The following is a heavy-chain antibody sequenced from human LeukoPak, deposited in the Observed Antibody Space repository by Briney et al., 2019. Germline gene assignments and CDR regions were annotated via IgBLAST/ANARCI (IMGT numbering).Heavy chain of an antibody. CDR3: ARALYRQHIVVVNAKNYWYFDL. V-gene: IGHV3-48*01. D-gene: IGHD2-21*01. CDR1: GFTFSSYS. CDR2: ISSSSTI. Sequence: GGSLRLSCAASGFTFSSYSMNWVRQARGKGLEWVSYISSSSTIYYADSVKGRFTISRDNAKNSLYLQMNSLRAEDTAVYYCARALYRQHIVVVNAKNYWYFDLWGRGTLVTVSS. J-gene: IGHJ2*01.